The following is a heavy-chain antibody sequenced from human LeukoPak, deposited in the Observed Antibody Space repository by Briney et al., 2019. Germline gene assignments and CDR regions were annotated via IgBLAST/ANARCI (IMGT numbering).Heavy chain of an antibody. CDR3: ARNQAVAANRGASDV. Sequence: SETLSLTCTVSGGSISSSSYYWGWIRQPPGKGLEWIGSIYYSGSTYYNPSLESRVTISVDTSKNQFSLKLDSVTEIDTAMYYCARNQAVAANRGASDVWGQGTMVTVSS. CDR2: IYYSGST. V-gene: IGHV4-39*01. J-gene: IGHJ3*01. CDR1: GGSISSSSYY. D-gene: IGHD6-19*01.